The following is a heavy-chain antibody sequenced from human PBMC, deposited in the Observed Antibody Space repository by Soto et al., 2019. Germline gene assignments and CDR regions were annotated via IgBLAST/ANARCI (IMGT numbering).Heavy chain of an antibody. CDR3: ARDSDYGGNGGAY. D-gene: IGHD4-17*01. CDR1: GSTFSKYA. J-gene: IGHJ4*02. Sequence: QVQLVQSGAEVKKPGSSVKVSCKASGSTFSKYAISWVRQAPGQGLEWMGGLIPILGTAKYAQKFQGRVTITADESTSTAYMELSSLRSEDTAVYYCARDSDYGGNGGAYWGQGTLVTVSS. CDR2: LIPILGTA. V-gene: IGHV1-69*01.